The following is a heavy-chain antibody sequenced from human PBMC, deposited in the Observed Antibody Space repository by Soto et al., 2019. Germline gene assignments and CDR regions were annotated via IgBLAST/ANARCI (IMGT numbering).Heavy chain of an antibody. Sequence: SETLSLTCTVSGGSISIYYLSWIRQPPGKGLEWIGYIYYSGSTNYNPSLKSRVTISVDTSKNQFSLKLSSVTAADTAVYYCARGRRDKTMFGVDNQRGRYMDVWGKGTTVTVS. CDR2: IYYSGST. V-gene: IGHV4-59*01. CDR3: ARGRRDKTMFGVDNQRGRYMDV. CDR1: GGSISIYY. D-gene: IGHD3-3*01. J-gene: IGHJ6*03.